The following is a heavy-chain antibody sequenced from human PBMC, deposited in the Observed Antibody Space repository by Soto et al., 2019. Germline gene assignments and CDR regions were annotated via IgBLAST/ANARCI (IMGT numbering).Heavy chain of an antibody. CDR2: IIPIFTTT. D-gene: IGHD6-13*01. CDR1: GGTFSNHA. Sequence: QVHLVQSGAEVKKPGSSVKVSCKAPGGTFSNHAINWVRQAPGQGLEWMGRIIPIFTTTNYAQKFQGRVSMTADESTTADYMELSSLKHDDKAVYYCAREVAADGTFREDVFDIWGQGTLVTVSS. CDR3: AREVAADGTFREDVFDI. V-gene: IGHV1-69*12. J-gene: IGHJ3*02.